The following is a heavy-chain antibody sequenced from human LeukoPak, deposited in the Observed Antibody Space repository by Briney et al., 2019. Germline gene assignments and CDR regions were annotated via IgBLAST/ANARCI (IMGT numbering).Heavy chain of an antibody. CDR3: ARISHRSIEGGYFDY. Sequence: GGSLRLSCAASAFSFSAYGMHWVRQTPGKGLEWVAFIRFNGVDKYYADSVKGRFTISRDNSKNTLYLQMNSLRAEDTAVYYCARISHRSIEGGYFDYWGQGTLVTVSS. CDR2: IRFNGVDK. CDR1: AFSFSAYG. D-gene: IGHD2-15*01. V-gene: IGHV3-30*02. J-gene: IGHJ4*02.